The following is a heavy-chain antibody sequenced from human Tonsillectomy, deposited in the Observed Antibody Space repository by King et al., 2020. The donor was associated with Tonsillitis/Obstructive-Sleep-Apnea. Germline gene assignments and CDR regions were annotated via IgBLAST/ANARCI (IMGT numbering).Heavy chain of an antibody. CDR2: ITGSDKRT. CDR3: AKEQGSSRYYFDY. J-gene: IGHJ4*02. Sequence: VQLVESGGGLVQPGGSLRLSCEASGFTFSSYAMSWARQAPGKGLEWVSSITGSDKRTHYADSVKGRFTISRDNSKNTLYLQTIGLRAEDTAVYYCAKEQGSSRYYFDYWGQGTLVTVSS. D-gene: IGHD6-13*01. CDR1: GFTFSSYA. V-gene: IGHV3-23*04.